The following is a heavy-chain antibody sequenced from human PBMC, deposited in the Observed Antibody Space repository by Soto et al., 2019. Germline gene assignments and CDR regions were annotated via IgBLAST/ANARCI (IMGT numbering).Heavy chain of an antibody. Sequence: GGSLRLSCAASGFTFSSYTMNWVRQAPGKGLEWVSSISSSSSYIYYADSVKGRFTISRDNAKNSLYLQMNSLRAEDTAVYYCARDRRAAIRIFDYWSQGTLVTVSS. CDR1: GFTFSSYT. J-gene: IGHJ4*02. V-gene: IGHV3-21*01. CDR3: ARDRRAAIRIFDY. CDR2: ISSSSSYI. D-gene: IGHD2-2*02.